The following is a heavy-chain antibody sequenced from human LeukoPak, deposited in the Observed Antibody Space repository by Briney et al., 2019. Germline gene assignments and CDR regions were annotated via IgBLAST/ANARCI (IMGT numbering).Heavy chain of an antibody. CDR2: IYSGGST. D-gene: IGHD3-22*01. J-gene: IGHJ4*02. CDR3: ARHVVAVGFDY. CDR1: GFTVSSNY. V-gene: IGHV3-53*01. Sequence: PGGSLRLSCAASGFTVSSNYMSWVRQAPGKGLEWVSVIYSGGSTYYADSVKGRFTISRDNSKNTLYLQMNNLRAEDTAVYYCARHVVAVGFDYWGQGTLVTVSS.